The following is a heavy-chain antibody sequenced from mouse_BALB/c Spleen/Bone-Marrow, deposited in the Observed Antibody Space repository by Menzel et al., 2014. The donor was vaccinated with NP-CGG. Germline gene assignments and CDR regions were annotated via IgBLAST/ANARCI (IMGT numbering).Heavy chain of an antibody. CDR2: ISSGGSYT. Sequence: EVKLVESGGDLVKPGGPLKLSCAASGFTFSNYGMSWVRQTPDKRLEWVATISSGGSYTYYPGSVKGRFTISRDDAKNTLYLQMSSLKSEDTAMYYCARRDGGPMDYWGQGTSVTVSS. V-gene: IGHV5-6*02. CDR1: GFTFSNYG. D-gene: IGHD2-3*01. J-gene: IGHJ4*01. CDR3: ARRDGGPMDY.